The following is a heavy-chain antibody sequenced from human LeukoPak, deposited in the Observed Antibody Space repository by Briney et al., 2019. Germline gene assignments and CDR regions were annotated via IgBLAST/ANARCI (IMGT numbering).Heavy chain of an antibody. CDR3: ASVYKHGMDV. CDR1: GYTVTSYY. V-gene: IGHV1-46*01. CDR2: LNPSGGSS. Sequence: GASVKVSCKASGYTVTSYYMHWVLQAPGQGLEWMAILNPSGGSSNYAQKFQGRATLTRATSTGTVYMELSSLRSEDTAVYYCASVYKHGMDVWGQGTTVIVSS. J-gene: IGHJ6*02. D-gene: IGHD5-24*01.